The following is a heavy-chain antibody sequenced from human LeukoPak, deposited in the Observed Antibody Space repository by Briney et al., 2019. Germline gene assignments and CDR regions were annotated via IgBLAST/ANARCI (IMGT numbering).Heavy chain of an antibody. D-gene: IGHD1-26*01. CDR1: GFTFSSYA. CDR2: ISGSGGST. Sequence: GGSLRLSCAASGFTFSSYAMSWVRQAPGKGLEWVSAISGSGGSTYYADSVKGRFTISRDNSKNTLYLQMNSLRAEDTAVYYCAKVIRLGELLGAYYYYGMDVWGRGTTVTVSS. J-gene: IGHJ6*02. V-gene: IGHV3-23*01. CDR3: AKVIRLGELLGAYYYYGMDV.